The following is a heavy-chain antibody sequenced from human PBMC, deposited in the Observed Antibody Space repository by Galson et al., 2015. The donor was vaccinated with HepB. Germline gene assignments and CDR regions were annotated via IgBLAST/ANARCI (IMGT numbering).Heavy chain of an antibody. CDR2: ISAHSGDT. CDR1: GYTFTTNG. CDR3: ARDRDYRLDY. J-gene: IGHJ4*02. D-gene: IGHD4/OR15-4a*01. Sequence: SCKASGYTFTTNGISWARQAPGQGLEWMGWISAHSGDTKYAQKLQGRVTMTRDTSTSTVYVELRSLRSDDTAAYYCARDRDYRLDYWGQGTLVTVSS. V-gene: IGHV1-18*04.